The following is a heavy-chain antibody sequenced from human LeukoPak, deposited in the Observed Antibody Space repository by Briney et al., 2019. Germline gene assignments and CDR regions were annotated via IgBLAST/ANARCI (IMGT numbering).Heavy chain of an antibody. D-gene: IGHD5-12*01. V-gene: IGHV3-23*01. CDR3: AKPSKDSGYYQPADY. CDR2: ITGSGGST. Sequence: GGSLRLSCAASGFTFNTYTMTWVRQAPGKGLEWVSAITGSGGSTSYADSVRGRFTISRDNSKNTLYLQMNSLRAEDTAVYYCAKPSKDSGYYQPADYWGQGTLVTVSS. CDR1: GFTFNTYT. J-gene: IGHJ4*02.